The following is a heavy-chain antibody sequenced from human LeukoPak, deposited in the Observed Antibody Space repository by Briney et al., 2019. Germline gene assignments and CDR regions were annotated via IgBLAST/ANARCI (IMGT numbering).Heavy chain of an antibody. D-gene: IGHD6-13*01. Sequence: SETLSLTCTVSGGSISSSSYYWGWIRQPPGKGLEWIGSIYYSGSTYCNPSLKSRVTISVDTSKNQFSLKLSSVTAADTAVYHCARARKQQLYFDAFDIWGQGTMVTVSS. V-gene: IGHV4-39*01. CDR2: IYYSGST. J-gene: IGHJ3*02. CDR3: ARARKQQLYFDAFDI. CDR1: GGSISSSSYY.